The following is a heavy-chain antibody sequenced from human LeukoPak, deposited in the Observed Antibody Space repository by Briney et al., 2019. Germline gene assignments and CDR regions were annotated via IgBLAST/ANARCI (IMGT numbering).Heavy chain of an antibody. CDR2: IIPIFGTA. D-gene: IGHD5-24*01. V-gene: IGHV1-69*13. Sequence: SVKVSCKASGGTFSSYAISWVRQAPGQGLEWMGGIIPIFGTANYAQKFQGRVTITADESTSTAYMELNSLRSEDTAVYYCASPPRGSYGYNLDYWGQGTLVTVSS. CDR1: GGTFSSYA. J-gene: IGHJ4*02. CDR3: ASPPRGSYGYNLDY.